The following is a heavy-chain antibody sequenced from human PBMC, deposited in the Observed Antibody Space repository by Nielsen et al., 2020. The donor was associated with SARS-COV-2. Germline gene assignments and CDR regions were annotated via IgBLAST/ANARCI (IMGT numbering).Heavy chain of an antibody. J-gene: IGHJ5*02. V-gene: IGHV3-20*04. D-gene: IGHD3-16*01. CDR3: ARDHYDYVWGSYGGTMPHH. CDR2: INWNGGST. Sequence: GGSLRLSCAASGFTFDDYGMSWVRQAPGKGLEWVSGINWNGGSTGYADSVKGRFTISRDNSKNTLYLQMNSLRAEDTAVYYCARDHYDYVWGSYGGTMPHHWGQGTLVTVSS. CDR1: GFTFDDYG.